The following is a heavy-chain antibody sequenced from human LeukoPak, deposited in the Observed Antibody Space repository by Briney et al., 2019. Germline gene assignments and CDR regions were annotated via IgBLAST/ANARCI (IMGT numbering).Heavy chain of an antibody. V-gene: IGHV3-30*02. D-gene: IGHD3-10*01. CDR2: IRYDGSNK. CDR3: AKGYSYGSGSYYNQDY. CDR1: GFTFSSYG. J-gene: IGHJ4*02. Sequence: GGSLRLSCAASGFTFSSYGMHWVRQAPGKGLEWVAFIRYDGSNKYYADSVKGRFTISRDNSKNTLYLQMNSLRAEDTAVYYCAKGYSYGSGSYYNQDYWGQGTLVTVSS.